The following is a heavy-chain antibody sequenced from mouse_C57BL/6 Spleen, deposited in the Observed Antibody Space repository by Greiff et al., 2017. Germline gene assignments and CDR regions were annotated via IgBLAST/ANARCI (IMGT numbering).Heavy chain of an antibody. CDR2: IDPSDSYT. Sequence: QVQLQQSGAELVMPGASVKLSCKASGYTFTSYWMHWVKQRPGQGLEWIGEIDPSDSYTNYNQKFKGKSTLTVDKSSSTAYMQLSSLPSEDSAVYYCARRGGNYEGSFDYGGQGTTLTVSS. J-gene: IGHJ2*01. CDR1: GYTFTSYW. V-gene: IGHV1-69*01. D-gene: IGHD2-1*01. CDR3: ARRGGNYEGSFDY.